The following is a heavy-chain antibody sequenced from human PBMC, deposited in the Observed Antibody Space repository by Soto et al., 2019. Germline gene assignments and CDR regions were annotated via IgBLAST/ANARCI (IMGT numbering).Heavy chain of an antibody. Sequence: SVKVSCKASGGTFSSYTISWVRQAPGQGLEWMGRIIPILGIANYAQKFQGRVTITADKSTSTAYMELSSLRSEDTAVYYCARDHCSGGSCYFDYWGQGTLVTVSS. J-gene: IGHJ4*02. CDR3: ARDHCSGGSCYFDY. V-gene: IGHV1-69*04. CDR1: GGTFSSYT. CDR2: IIPILGIA. D-gene: IGHD2-15*01.